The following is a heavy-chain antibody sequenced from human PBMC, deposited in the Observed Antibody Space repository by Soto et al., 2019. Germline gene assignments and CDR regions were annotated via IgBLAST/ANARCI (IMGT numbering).Heavy chain of an antibody. V-gene: IGHV1-69*13. J-gene: IGHJ6*02. D-gene: IGHD5-12*01. CDR3: ARATISGYDYAEYYFYYYGMDV. Sequence: ASVKVSCKASGGTFSSYAISWVRQAPGQGLEWMGGIIPIFGTANYAQKFQGRVTITADESTSTAYMELSSLRSEDTAVYYCARATISGYDYAEYYFYYYGMDVWGQGTTVTVSS. CDR2: IIPIFGTA. CDR1: GGTFSSYA.